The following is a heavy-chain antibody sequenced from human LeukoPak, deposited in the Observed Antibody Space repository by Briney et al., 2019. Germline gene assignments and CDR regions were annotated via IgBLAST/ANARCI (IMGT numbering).Heavy chain of an antibody. CDR2: INSDGSEQ. CDR1: GFRFSDYY. CDR3: VRGGRWYGDN. J-gene: IGHJ4*02. D-gene: IGHD6-13*01. V-gene: IGHV3-7*01. Sequence: PGGSLRLSCEASGFRFSDYYMSWVRQAPGKGLEWVARINSDGSEQNYVDSVKGRFTISRDNAKNSLHLQMNSLRAEDTAVYYCVRGGRWYGDNWGQGTLVTVSS.